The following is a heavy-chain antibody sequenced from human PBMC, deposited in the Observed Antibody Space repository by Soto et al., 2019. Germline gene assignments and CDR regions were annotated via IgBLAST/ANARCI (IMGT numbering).Heavy chain of an antibody. CDR3: ARVYGFEASFRLDY. J-gene: IGHJ4*02. Sequence: GGSVRLSCAASGFTFSSYAMHWVRQAPGKGLEWVAVISYDGSNKYYADSVKGRFTISRDNSKNTLYLQMNSLRAEDTAVYYCARVYGFEASFRLDYSGQGPLVTVSS. CDR2: ISYDGSNK. CDR1: GFTFSSYA. V-gene: IGHV3-30-3*01. D-gene: IGHD3-10*01.